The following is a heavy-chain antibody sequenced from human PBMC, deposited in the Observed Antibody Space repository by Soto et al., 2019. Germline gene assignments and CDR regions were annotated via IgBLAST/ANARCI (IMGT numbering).Heavy chain of an antibody. D-gene: IGHD2-15*01. CDR2: MNPNSGNT. V-gene: IGHV1-8*01. CDR3: ARALPGYCSGGSCYLNWFDP. Sequence: QVQLVQSGAEVKKPGASVKVSCKASGYTFTSYDINWVRQATGQGLEWMGWMNPNSGNTGYAQKFQGRVTMTRNTSISTAYMELSSLRSEDTAVYYCARALPGYCSGGSCYLNWFDPRGQGTLVTVSS. CDR1: GYTFTSYD. J-gene: IGHJ5*02.